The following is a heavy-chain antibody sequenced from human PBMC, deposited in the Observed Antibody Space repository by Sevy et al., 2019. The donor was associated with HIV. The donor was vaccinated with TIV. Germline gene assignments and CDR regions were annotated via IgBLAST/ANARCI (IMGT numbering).Heavy chain of an antibody. J-gene: IGHJ4*02. CDR2: IKQDGSEK. CDR3: ARDRVYYYGSGSYTYYFDY. V-gene: IGHV3-7*01. Sequence: GGSLRLSCAASGFTFSSYWMSWVRQAPGKGLEWVANIKQDGSEKYYADSVKGRFTISRDNAKNSLYLQMNSLRAEDTAVYYCARDRVYYYGSGSYTYYFDYWGQGTLVTVSS. D-gene: IGHD3-10*01. CDR1: GFTFSSYW.